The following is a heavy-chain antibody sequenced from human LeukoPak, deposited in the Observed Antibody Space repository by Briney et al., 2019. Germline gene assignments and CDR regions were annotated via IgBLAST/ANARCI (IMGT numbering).Heavy chain of an antibody. J-gene: IGHJ4*02. Sequence: PGGSLRLSCAASGFTFSSYGMHWVRQAPGKGLEWVSVIYSGGSTYYADSVKGRFTISRDNSKNTLYLQMNSLRAEDTAVYYCARGPGDYGDSYFDYWGQGTLVTVSS. CDR3: ARGPGDYGDSYFDY. V-gene: IGHV3-53*01. D-gene: IGHD4-17*01. CDR1: GFTFSSYG. CDR2: IYSGGST.